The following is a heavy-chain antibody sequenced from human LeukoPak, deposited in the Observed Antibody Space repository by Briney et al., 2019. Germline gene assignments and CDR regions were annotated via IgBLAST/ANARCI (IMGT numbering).Heavy chain of an antibody. CDR3: ARRDYYYYYMDV. CDR1: GSGFTSSW. V-gene: IGHV5-51*01. CDR2: IYPGDSDT. J-gene: IGHJ6*03. Sequence: GEPLKISGQGSGSGFTSSWFTWAGRLPGKGLEWMVIIYPGDSDTRYSPSFQGQVTISADKSISTAYPQWSSLKASDTAMYYCARRDYYYYYMDVWGKGTPVTVSS.